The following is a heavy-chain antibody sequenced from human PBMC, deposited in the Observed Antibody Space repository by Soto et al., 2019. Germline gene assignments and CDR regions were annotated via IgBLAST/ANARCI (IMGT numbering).Heavy chain of an antibody. CDR2: ISGSGGST. CDR3: ASSGYSGYDYGWFDP. Sequence: GGSLRLSCAASGFTFSSYAVSGVRQAPGKGLEWVSAISGSGGSTYYADSVKGRFTISRDDSKSTLYLQMNSLRAEDTALYYCASSGYSGYDYGWFDPWGQGTLVTVSS. CDR1: GFTFSSYA. J-gene: IGHJ5*02. V-gene: IGHV3-23*01. D-gene: IGHD5-12*01.